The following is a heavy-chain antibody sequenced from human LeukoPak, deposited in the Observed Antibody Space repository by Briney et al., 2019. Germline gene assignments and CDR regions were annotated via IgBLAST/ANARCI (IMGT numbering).Heavy chain of an antibody. Sequence: ASVKVSCKASGSTFTGYYIHWVRQAPGQGLQWMGWINPNSGFAHYPQNFQGRLTMTRDTSISTVYMELSRLRSDDTAVYYCARGQQWLEAFDYWGLGTLVTVSS. J-gene: IGHJ4*02. CDR2: INPNSGFA. CDR1: GSTFTGYY. CDR3: ARGQQWLEAFDY. D-gene: IGHD6-19*01. V-gene: IGHV1-2*02.